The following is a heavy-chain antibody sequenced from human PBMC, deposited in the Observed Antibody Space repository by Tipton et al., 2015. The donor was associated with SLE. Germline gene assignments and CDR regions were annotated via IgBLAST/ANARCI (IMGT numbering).Heavy chain of an antibody. Sequence: TLSLTCTVSGGSISSGSYFWSWIRQPAGKGLEYIGRIYTSGSTSYNPSLKSRVTISVDTSKNQFSLKLSSVTAADTAVYYRARGVTIFGVVIMAGYYYYMDVWGKGTTVTVSS. CDR3: ARGVTIFGVVIMAGYYYYMDV. CDR1: GGSISSGSYF. D-gene: IGHD3-3*01. J-gene: IGHJ6*03. CDR2: IYTSGST. V-gene: IGHV4-61*02.